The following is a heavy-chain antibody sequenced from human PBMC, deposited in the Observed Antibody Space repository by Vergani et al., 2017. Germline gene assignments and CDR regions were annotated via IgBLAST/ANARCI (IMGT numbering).Heavy chain of an antibody. D-gene: IGHD2-15*01. CDR3: ARGQPLSSPYCSGGSCYSYYYYYMDV. CDR2: IIPIFGTA. CDR1: GGTFSSYA. J-gene: IGHJ6*03. V-gene: IGHV1-69*12. Sequence: QVQLVQSGAEVKKPGSSVKVSCKASGGTFSSYAISWVRQAPGQGLEWMGGIIPIFGTANYAQKFQGRVTITADESTSTAYMELSSLRSEDTAVYYCARGQPLSSPYCSGGSCYSYYYYYMDVWGKGTTVTVSS.